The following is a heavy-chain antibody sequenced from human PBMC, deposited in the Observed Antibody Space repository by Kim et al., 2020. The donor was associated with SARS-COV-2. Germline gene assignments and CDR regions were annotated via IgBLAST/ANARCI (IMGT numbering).Heavy chain of an antibody. CDR3: ARDEKVGDDYYYYGMDV. J-gene: IGHJ6*02. CDR1: GYTFTSYG. CDR2: ISAYNGNT. Sequence: ASVKVSCKASGYTFTSYGISWVRQAPGQGLEWMGWISAYNGNTNYAQKLQGRVTMTTDTSTSTAYMELRSLRSDDTAVYYCARDEKVGDDYYYYGMDVWGQGTTVTVSS. V-gene: IGHV1-18*01. D-gene: IGHD2-15*01.